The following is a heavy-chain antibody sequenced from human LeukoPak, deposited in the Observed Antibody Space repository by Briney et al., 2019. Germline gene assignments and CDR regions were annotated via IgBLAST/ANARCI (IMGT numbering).Heavy chain of an antibody. D-gene: IGHD3-22*01. CDR3: ARGDDYYDSSGYYVDY. CDR2: IWYDGSNK. CDR1: GFTLSSYG. Sequence: PGGSLRLSCAASGFTLSSYGMHWVRQAPGKGLEWVAVIWYDGSNKYYADSVKGRFTISRDNSKNTLYLQMNSLRAEDTAVYYCARGDDYYDSSGYYVDYWGQGTLVTVSS. J-gene: IGHJ4*02. V-gene: IGHV3-33*01.